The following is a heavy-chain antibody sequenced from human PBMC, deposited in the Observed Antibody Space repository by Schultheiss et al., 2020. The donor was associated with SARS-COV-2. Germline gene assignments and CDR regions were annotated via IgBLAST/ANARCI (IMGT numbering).Heavy chain of an antibody. Sequence: GESLKISCAASGFTFSSYAMSWVRQAPGKGLEWVSAISGSGGSTYYADSVKGRFTISRDNSKNTLYLQMNSLRAEDTAVYYCARERSRSYFDYWSQGTLVTGSS. CDR1: GFTFSSYA. V-gene: IGHV3-23*01. J-gene: IGHJ4*02. CDR3: ARERSRSYFDY. D-gene: IGHD3-10*01. CDR2: ISGSGGST.